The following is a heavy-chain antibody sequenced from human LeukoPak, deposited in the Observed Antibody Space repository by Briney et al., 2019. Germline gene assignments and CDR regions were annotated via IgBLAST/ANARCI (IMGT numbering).Heavy chain of an antibody. J-gene: IGHJ4*02. Sequence: SETLSLTCNVSGDSISSSSYFWDWIRQPPGKGLEWIGNVYYTGDTHYNPSLESRVTISVDRSKNQFSLKLSSVTAADTAVYYCARDTYDSNYWGQGTLVTVSS. CDR1: GDSISSSSYF. CDR2: VYYTGDT. V-gene: IGHV4-39*07. D-gene: IGHD3-22*01. CDR3: ARDTYDSNY.